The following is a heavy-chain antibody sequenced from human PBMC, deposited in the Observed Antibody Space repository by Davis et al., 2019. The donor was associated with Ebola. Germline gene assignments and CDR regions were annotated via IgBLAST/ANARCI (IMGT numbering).Heavy chain of an antibody. CDR3: LRREY. Sequence: ASVTVSCKTSGYSFTGYYVHWVRQAPGRGLEWMGWINPYSGDTSFAQKFQGRVTMTSDTSITTVYMEVTRLRSDDTAVYYCLRREYWGQGTLVTVSS. CDR1: GYSFTGYY. V-gene: IGHV1-2*02. J-gene: IGHJ4*02. CDR2: INPYSGDT.